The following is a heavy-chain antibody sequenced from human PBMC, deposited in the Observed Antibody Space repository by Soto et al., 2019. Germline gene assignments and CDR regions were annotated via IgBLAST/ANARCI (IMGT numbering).Heavy chain of an antibody. Sequence: EVELLESGGGLVQPGGSLRLSCVASGFTFKNYDMRWIRQAPGKGLEWVSGISGSGGVTYYADSVKGRFTISRDNSKNTLNLQMNSLRAEDTAIYYCAKHRQFRSYYESAGHYDNWGQGTLVTVSS. D-gene: IGHD3-10*01. J-gene: IGHJ4*02. CDR3: AKHRQFRSYYESAGHYDN. CDR2: ISGSGGVT. V-gene: IGHV3-23*01. CDR1: GFTFKNYD.